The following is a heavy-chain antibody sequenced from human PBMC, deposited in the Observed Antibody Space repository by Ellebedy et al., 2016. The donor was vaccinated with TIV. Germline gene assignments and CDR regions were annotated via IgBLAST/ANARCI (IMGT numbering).Heavy chain of an antibody. V-gene: IGHV3-23*01. CDR1: GFTFSSYA. J-gene: IGHJ4*02. D-gene: IGHD3-10*01. CDR2: ISGSGGST. Sequence: GESLKISXAASGFTFSSYAMSWVRQAPGKGLEWVSAISGSGGSTYYADSVKGRFTISRDNSKNTLYLQMNSLRAEDTAVYYCAKAVYGSGSYYNVGWGQGTLVTVSS. CDR3: AKAVYGSGSYYNVG.